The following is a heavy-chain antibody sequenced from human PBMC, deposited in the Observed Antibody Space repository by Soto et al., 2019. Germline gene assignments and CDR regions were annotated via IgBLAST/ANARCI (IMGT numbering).Heavy chain of an antibody. V-gene: IGHV4-30-2*01. CDR2: IYHSGST. CDR1: GGSISSGGYS. D-gene: IGHD5-18*01. J-gene: IGHJ6*02. Sequence: ASETLSLTCAVSGGSISSGGYSWSWIRQPPGKGLEWIGYIYHSGSTYYNPSLKSRVTISVDKSKNQFSLNLSSVTAADTAVYYCACIFSGGYGYGFYYYGMDVWGQGTTVTVSS. CDR3: ACIFSGGYGYGFYYYGMDV.